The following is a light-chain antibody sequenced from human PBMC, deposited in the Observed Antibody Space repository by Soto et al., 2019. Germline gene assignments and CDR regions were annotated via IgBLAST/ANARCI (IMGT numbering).Light chain of an antibody. CDR3: SSYAGSNDVI. V-gene: IGLV2-8*01. Sequence: QSALTQPPSASGSPGQSVTISCTGTSSDVGGYKYVSWYQQHTGKAPKLMIYEVSKRPSGVPDRFSGSKSGNTASLTVSGLQAEDEADYYCSSYAGSNDVICGGGTKLTGL. CDR2: EVS. J-gene: IGLJ2*01. CDR1: SSDVGGYKY.